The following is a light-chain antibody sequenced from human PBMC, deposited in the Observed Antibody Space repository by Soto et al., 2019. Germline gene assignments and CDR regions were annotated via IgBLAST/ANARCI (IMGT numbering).Light chain of an antibody. CDR3: QQYGSSIFT. J-gene: IGKJ3*01. CDR1: QSVSSSY. CDR2: GAS. V-gene: IGKV3-20*01. Sequence: EIVLTQSPGTLSLSPVERATLSCRAIQSVSSSYLAWYQQKPGQAPRLIIHGASSRATGIPDRFSGSGSGTDFTLTISRLEPEDFAVYYCQQYGSSIFTFGPGTKVDIK.